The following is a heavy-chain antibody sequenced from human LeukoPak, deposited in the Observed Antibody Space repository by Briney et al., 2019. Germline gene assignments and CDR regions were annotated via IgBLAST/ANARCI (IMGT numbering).Heavy chain of an antibody. Sequence: PGGSLRLSCVASGFSFSSYWMAWVRQAPGKGLEWVANIKYDGSINFYVDSVKGRLTISRDNAKNSLYLEMNSLRADDTAVYFCASSHDSSGNDWGQGTIVTVSS. V-gene: IGHV3-7*01. D-gene: IGHD3-22*01. J-gene: IGHJ4*02. CDR3: ASSHDSSGND. CDR2: IKYDGSIN. CDR1: GFSFSSYW.